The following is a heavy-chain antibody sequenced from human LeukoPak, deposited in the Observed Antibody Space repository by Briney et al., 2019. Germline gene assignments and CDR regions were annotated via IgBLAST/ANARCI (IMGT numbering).Heavy chain of an antibody. CDR2: ISGNVVST. Sequence: PGGSLRLSCAAPGFTFSSYGMSWVRQAPGKGLEWVSAISGNVVSTYYADSVKGRFTISRDNSKNTLYLQMNSLRAEDTAIYYCAKRGYSSGYSYYFDYWGQGTLVTVSS. V-gene: IGHV3-23*01. J-gene: IGHJ4*02. D-gene: IGHD5-18*01. CDR3: AKRGYSSGYSYYFDY. CDR1: GFTFSSYG.